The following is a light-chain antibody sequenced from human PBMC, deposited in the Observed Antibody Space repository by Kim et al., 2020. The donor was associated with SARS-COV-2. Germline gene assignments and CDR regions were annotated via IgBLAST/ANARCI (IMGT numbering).Light chain of an antibody. CDR3: QQYYSTPLA. Sequence: APLNCQSSQSVLYSSNNKNYLAWYQQKPGQPPKLLIYWASTRESGVPDRFSGSGSGTDFTLTISSLQAEDVAVYYCQQYYSTPLAFGQGTKVDIK. CDR2: WAS. V-gene: IGKV4-1*01. CDR1: QSVLYSSNNKNY. J-gene: IGKJ1*01.